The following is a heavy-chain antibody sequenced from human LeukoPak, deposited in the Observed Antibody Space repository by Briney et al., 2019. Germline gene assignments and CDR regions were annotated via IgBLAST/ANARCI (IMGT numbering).Heavy chain of an antibody. CDR1: GGSFSGYY. J-gene: IGHJ6*02. CDR3: ARDPYKLPRKGNVLLWFGEPIPNYYYYGMDV. CDR2: INHIGST. D-gene: IGHD3-10*01. Sequence: PSETLSLTCAVYGGSFSGYYWSWIRQPPGKGLEWIGEINHIGSTNYNPSLKSRVTISVDTSKNQFSLKLSSVTAADTAVYYCARDPYKLPRKGNVLLWFGEPIPNYYYYGMDVWGQGTTVTVSS. V-gene: IGHV4-34*01.